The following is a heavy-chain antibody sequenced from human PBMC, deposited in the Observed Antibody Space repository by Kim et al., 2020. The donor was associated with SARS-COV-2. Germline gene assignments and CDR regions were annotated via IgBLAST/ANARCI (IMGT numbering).Heavy chain of an antibody. V-gene: IGHV1-18*01. Sequence: YAQKLQGRVTMTTDTSTSTAYMELRSLRSDDTAVYYCAREGGIAVAGPNYWGQGTLVTVSS. D-gene: IGHD6-19*01. J-gene: IGHJ4*02. CDR3: AREGGIAVAGPNY.